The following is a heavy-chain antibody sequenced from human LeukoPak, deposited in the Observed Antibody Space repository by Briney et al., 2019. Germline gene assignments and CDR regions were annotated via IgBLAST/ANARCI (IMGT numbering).Heavy chain of an antibody. Sequence: AGGSLRLSCVASGFTFDTCLMDWVRQAPGKGPVWVSRIDGDGGNPSYADSVKGRFTISRDNAKNTLYLQMNSLRAEDTAVYYCTRDSGAERRYFDLWGRGTLVTVSS. J-gene: IGHJ2*01. CDR3: TRDSGAERRYFDL. CDR1: GFTFDTCL. V-gene: IGHV3-74*01. D-gene: IGHD7-27*01. CDR2: IDGDGGNP.